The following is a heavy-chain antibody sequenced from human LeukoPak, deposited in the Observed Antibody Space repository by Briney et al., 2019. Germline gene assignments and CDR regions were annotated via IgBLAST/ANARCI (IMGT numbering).Heavy chain of an antibody. CDR3: TVCIDDYYYYYMDV. Sequence: GGSLRLSCAASGFTVSSNYMNWVRQAPGKGLEWVSVIYSGGSTYYTDSVKGRFTISRDDSKNTAYLQMNSLKTEDTAVYYCTVCIDDYYYYYMDVWGKGTTVTVSS. D-gene: IGHD1-26*01. CDR2: IYSGGST. CDR1: GFTVSSNY. J-gene: IGHJ6*03. V-gene: IGHV3-53*01.